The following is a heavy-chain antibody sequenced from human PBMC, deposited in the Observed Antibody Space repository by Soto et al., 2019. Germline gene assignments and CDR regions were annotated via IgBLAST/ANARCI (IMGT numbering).Heavy chain of an antibody. Sequence: GGSLRLSCAASGFTFSSYAMSWVRQAPGKGLEWVSAISGSGETTYNADSVKGRFTNSRDNSKNTLYLQMNSLRAEDTAVYYCARDRREIDAFDIWGQGTMVTVSS. CDR2: ISGSGETT. V-gene: IGHV3-23*01. D-gene: IGHD1-26*01. CDR1: GFTFSSYA. CDR3: ARDRREIDAFDI. J-gene: IGHJ3*02.